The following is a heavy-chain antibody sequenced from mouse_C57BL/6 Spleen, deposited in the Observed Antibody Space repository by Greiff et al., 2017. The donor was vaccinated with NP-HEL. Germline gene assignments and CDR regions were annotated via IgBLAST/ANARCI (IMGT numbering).Heavy chain of an antibody. CDR2: IDPEDGET. D-gene: IGHD2-4*01. J-gene: IGHJ1*03. CDR1: GFNIKDYY. V-gene: IGHV14-2*01. Sequence: VQLQQSGAELVKPGASVKLSCTASGFNIKDYYMHWVKQRTEQGLEWIGRIDPEDGETKYAPTFQGKATITADTSSNTAYLQLSSLTSEDTAVYYCAGCPFYDYEWYFDVWGTGTTVTVSS. CDR3: AGCPFYDYEWYFDV.